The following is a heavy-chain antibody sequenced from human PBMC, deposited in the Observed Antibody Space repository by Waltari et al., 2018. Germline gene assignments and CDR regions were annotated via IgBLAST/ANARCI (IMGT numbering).Heavy chain of an antibody. CDR2: INSDASST. V-gene: IGHV3-74*01. CDR3: TTIDDY. CDR1: GVAFRKYW. D-gene: IGHD3-9*01. Sequence: EVQVVESGGGLVQHGGCLRRSCAASGVAFRKYWMHWVRQAPGKGLVWVSRINSDASSTTYADSVKGRFTVSRDNAKNTLYLQMTSLRVEDTAVYYCTTIDDYWGQGTLVTVSS. J-gene: IGHJ4*02.